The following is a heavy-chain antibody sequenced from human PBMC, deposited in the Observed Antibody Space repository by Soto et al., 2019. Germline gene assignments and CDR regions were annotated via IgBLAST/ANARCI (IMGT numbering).Heavy chain of an antibody. D-gene: IGHD2-15*01. CDR3: ARGRYCLTGRCFPNWFDS. CDR2: IYKSTTT. V-gene: IGHV4-30-4*01. J-gene: IGHJ5*01. CDR1: GDSISTVDYF. Sequence: PSETLSRTWSVSGDSISTVDYFGGWIRQPPGQALEYIGYIYKSTTTYYNPSFESRVAISLDTSKSQFSLNVSSVTAADTAVYFCARGRYCLTGRCFPNWFDSWGQGTLVTVSS.